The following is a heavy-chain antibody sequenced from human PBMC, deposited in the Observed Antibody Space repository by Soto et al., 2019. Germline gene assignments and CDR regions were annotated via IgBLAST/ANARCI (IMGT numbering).Heavy chain of an antibody. CDR1: GFTVSSNY. CDR2: IYSGGST. CDR3: ARDLSSSPGAYDY. Sequence: EVQLVESGGGLVQPGGSLRLSCAASGFTVSSNYMSWVRQAPGKGLEWVSVIYSGGSTYYADSVQGRFTISRDNSKNTLYLQMNSLRAEDTAVYYCARDLSSSPGAYDYWGQGTLVTVSS. D-gene: IGHD6-6*01. V-gene: IGHV3-66*01. J-gene: IGHJ4*02.